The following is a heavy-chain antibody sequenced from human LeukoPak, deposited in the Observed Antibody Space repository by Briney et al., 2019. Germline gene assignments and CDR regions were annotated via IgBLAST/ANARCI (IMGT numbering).Heavy chain of an antibody. CDR1: GYSISSGYY. CDR2: IYHSGST. CDR3: AQKPEGSNSWSYYFHI. Sequence: SETLSLTCTVSGYSISSGYYWGWIRQPPGKGLEWIGSIYHSGSTYYNPSLKSRVTISVDTSKNQFSLKLSSVTAADTAVYYCAQKPEGSNSWSYYFHIWGQGTLVTVSS. V-gene: IGHV4-38-2*02. D-gene: IGHD2-2*01. J-gene: IGHJ4*02.